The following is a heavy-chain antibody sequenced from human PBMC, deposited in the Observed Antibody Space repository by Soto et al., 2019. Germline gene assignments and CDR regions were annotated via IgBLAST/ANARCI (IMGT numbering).Heavy chain of an antibody. CDR1: GFSFDDYA. CDR2: ISWNSGTI. CDR3: AKESFEAFDI. V-gene: IGHV3-9*01. Sequence: EVQLVESGGGLVQPGRSLRLSCEASGFSFDDYAMHWVRQVPGKGLEWVSGISWNSGTIDYADSVRGRFTISRDNAKNSLYLQMNSLRVEDTALYYCAKESFEAFDIWGQGAMVTVSS. J-gene: IGHJ3*02.